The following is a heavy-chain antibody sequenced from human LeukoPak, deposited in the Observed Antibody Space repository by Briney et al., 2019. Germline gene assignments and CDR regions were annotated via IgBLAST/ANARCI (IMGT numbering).Heavy chain of an antibody. D-gene: IGHD3-10*01. J-gene: IGHJ4*02. Sequence: GESLKIPCKGFGYRFTDFWITWVRQMPGQGLEGMGRIDPSDSYTNYSPSFQGRITMSADTSISTAYLQWSSLKASDTAMYYGARLQREREFGELSGDYFDYWGQGTLVTVSS. V-gene: IGHV5-10-1*01. CDR3: ARLQREREFGELSGDYFDY. CDR2: IDPSDSYT. CDR1: GYRFTDFW.